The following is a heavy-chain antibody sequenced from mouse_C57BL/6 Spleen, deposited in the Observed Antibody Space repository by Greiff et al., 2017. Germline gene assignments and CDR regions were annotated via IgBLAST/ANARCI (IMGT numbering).Heavy chain of an antibody. CDR3: AREAYGNPNWYFDV. CDR1: GYTFTSYW. CDR2: IDPSDSET. V-gene: IGHV1-52*01. J-gene: IGHJ1*03. D-gene: IGHD2-1*01. Sequence: QVQLQQSGAELVRPGSSVKLSCKASGYTFTSYWMHWVKQRPIQGLEWIGNIDPSDSETHYNQKFKDKATLTVDKSSSTAYMQLSSLTSEDSAVYYCAREAYGNPNWYFDVWGTGTTVTVSS.